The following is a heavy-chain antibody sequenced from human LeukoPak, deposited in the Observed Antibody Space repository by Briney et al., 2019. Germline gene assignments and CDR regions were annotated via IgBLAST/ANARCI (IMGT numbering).Heavy chain of an antibody. V-gene: IGHV4-38-2*02. D-gene: IGHD6-13*01. CDR3: ARWVSSAAGATPNAFDI. Sequence: SETLSLTCTVSGYSITSGYFWGWYRQPPGKGLEWIGSIYHTGSTYYTSSIKSRVTISRDTSKNQFSLKLSSVTAADTAVYYCARWVSSAAGATPNAFDIWGQGTMVTVSS. CDR2: IYHTGST. CDR1: GYSITSGYF. J-gene: IGHJ3*02.